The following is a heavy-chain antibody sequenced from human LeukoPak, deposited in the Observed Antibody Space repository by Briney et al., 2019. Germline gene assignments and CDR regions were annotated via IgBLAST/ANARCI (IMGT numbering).Heavy chain of an antibody. CDR3: ARIPFDSSGYYYWFDP. CDR2: IYYSGST. J-gene: IGHJ5*02. Sequence: SETLSLTCTVSGYSISSGYYWGWIRQPPGKGLEWIGSIYYSGSTYYNPSLKSRVTISVDTSKNQFSLKLSSVTAADTAVYYCARIPFDSSGYYYWFDPWGQGTLVTVSS. V-gene: IGHV4-38-2*02. D-gene: IGHD3-22*01. CDR1: GYSISSGYY.